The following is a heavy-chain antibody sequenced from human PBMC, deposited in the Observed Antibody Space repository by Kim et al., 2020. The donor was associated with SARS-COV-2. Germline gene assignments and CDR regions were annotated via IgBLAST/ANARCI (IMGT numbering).Heavy chain of an antibody. J-gene: IGHJ6*02. CDR3: ARDEYYYDSSGSYYGMDV. Sequence: GGSLRLSCAASGFTFSSYNMNWVRQAPGKGLEWVSYISRSSNTIYYADSVKGRFTISRDNDKNSLYLQMNSLRDEDTAVYYCARDEYYYDSSGSYYGMDVWGQGTTVTVSS. V-gene: IGHV3-48*02. CDR1: GFTFSSYN. D-gene: IGHD3-22*01. CDR2: ISRSSNTI.